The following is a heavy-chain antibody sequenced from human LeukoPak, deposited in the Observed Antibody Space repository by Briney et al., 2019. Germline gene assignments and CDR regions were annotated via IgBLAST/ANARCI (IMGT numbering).Heavy chain of an antibody. V-gene: IGHV3-23*01. D-gene: IGHD6-19*01. CDR1: GFTFSSYV. Sequence: GGSLRLSRAASGFTFSSYVMSWVRQAPGKGLEWVSAISGSGGSTYYADSVKGRFTISRDNSKNTLYLQMNSLRAEDTAVYYCAKEGSMAGLFFDYWGQGTLVTVSS. CDR2: ISGSGGST. CDR3: AKEGSMAGLFFDY. J-gene: IGHJ4*02.